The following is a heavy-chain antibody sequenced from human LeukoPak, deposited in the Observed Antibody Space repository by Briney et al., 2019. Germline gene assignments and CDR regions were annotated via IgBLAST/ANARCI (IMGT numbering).Heavy chain of an antibody. CDR3: ARGDIVVVPVSDY. CDR1: GFTFSSYE. D-gene: IGHD2-2*01. CDR2: ISSSGSTI. V-gene: IGHV3-48*03. J-gene: IGHJ4*02. Sequence: GGSLRLSCAASGFTFSSYEMNWVRQAPGKGLEWVSYISSSGSTIYYADSVKGRFTISRDNAKNSLYLQMNSLRAEDTAVYYCARGDIVVVPVSDYWGQGTLVTVSS.